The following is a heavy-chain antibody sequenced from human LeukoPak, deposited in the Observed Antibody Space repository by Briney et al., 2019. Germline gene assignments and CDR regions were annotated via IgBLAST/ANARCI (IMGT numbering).Heavy chain of an antibody. V-gene: IGHV3-64D*06. CDR3: VKDWGSYDY. CDR1: GFAFSDYG. D-gene: IGHD7-27*01. CDR2: ISSNGGLT. Sequence: PGGALRLSCLASGFAFSDYGMHWVRQAPGKALEYVSAISSNGGLTDYADSVKGRFATSRDNSKNTLYLQKSSLEVDDTGVYYCVKDWGSYDYWGQGTLVTVSS. J-gene: IGHJ4*02.